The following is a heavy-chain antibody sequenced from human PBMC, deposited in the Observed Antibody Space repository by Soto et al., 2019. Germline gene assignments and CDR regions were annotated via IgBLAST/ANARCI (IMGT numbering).Heavy chain of an antibody. V-gene: IGHV5-51*01. CDR2: IYPGDSDT. CDR3: ARQYYYDSSGYYIRWFDP. CDR1: GYSFTSYW. Sequence: GESLKISCKGSGYSFTSYWIGWVRQIPGKGLEWIGIIYPGDSDTRYSPSFQGQVTISADKSISTAYLQWSSLKASDTAMYYCARQYYYDSSGYYIRWFDPWGQGTLVTVSS. D-gene: IGHD3-22*01. J-gene: IGHJ5*02.